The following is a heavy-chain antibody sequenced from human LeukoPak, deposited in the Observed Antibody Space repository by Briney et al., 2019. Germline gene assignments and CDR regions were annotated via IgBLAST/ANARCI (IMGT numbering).Heavy chain of an antibody. CDR3: ARDTNYGGNSRSYYFDY. CDR2: VSSSGIDT. V-gene: IGHV3-23*01. CDR1: GFTFSSYA. D-gene: IGHD4-23*01. Sequence: PGGSLRLSCAAPGFTFSSYAMSWVRQAPGRGLEWVSTVSSSGIDTYYADSVKGRFTISRDNSKNTLYLQMNSLRAEDTAVFYCARDTNYGGNSRSYYFDYWGQGTLVAVSS. J-gene: IGHJ4*02.